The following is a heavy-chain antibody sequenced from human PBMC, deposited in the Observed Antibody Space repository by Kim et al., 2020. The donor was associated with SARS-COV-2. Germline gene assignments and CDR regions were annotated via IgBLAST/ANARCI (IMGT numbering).Heavy chain of an antibody. CDR3: ARLRPGGGTSDYFDY. CDR2: INPYIDGT. CDR1: GYTSTDYY. V-gene: IGHV1-2*02. D-gene: IGHD3-16*01. J-gene: IGHJ4*02. Sequence: ASVKVSCKASGYTSTDYYMHWVRQAPGQGLEWMGWINPYIDGTKYAQKFQGRVTMTWDTSISTAYMELNRLTSDDTAVYFCARLRPGGGTSDYFDYWGRGTPVTVSS.